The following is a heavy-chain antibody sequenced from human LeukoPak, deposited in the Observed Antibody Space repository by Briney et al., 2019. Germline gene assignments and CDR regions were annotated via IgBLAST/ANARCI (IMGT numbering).Heavy chain of an antibody. CDR3: AREIGGYYYYYYMDV. V-gene: IGHV4-34*01. CDR2: INHSGST. CDR1: GGSFSGYY. D-gene: IGHD4-23*01. J-gene: IGHJ6*03. Sequence: SETLSLTCAVYGGSFSGYYWSWIRQPPGKGLEWIGEINHSGSTNYNPSLKSRVTISVDTSKNQFSLKLSSVTAADTAVYYCAREIGGYYYYYYMDVWGKGTTVTISS.